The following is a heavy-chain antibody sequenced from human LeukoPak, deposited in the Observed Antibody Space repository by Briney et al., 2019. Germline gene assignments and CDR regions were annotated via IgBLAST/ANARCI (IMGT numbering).Heavy chain of an antibody. CDR2: ISSSGSTI. V-gene: IGHV3-11*01. CDR1: GFTFSDYY. J-gene: IGHJ4*02. Sequence: PGGSLRLSCAASGFTFSDYYMSWIRQAPGKGLEWVSYISSSGSTIYYADSVKGRFTISRDNAKNSLYLQMNSLRAEDSAVYYCARESVAGVEYQLPRPFDYWGQGTLVTVSS. CDR3: ARESVAGVEYQLPRPFDY. D-gene: IGHD2-2*01.